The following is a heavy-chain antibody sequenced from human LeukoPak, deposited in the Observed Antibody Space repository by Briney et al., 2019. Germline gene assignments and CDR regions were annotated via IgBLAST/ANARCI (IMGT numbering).Heavy chain of an antibody. CDR1: GYTFTGYY. CDR3: AREGIFGVALNVQYFQH. Sequence: GASVKVSCKASGYTFTGYYMHWVRQAPGQGLEWMGWINPNSGGTNYAQKFQGRVTMTRDTSISTAYMELSRLRSDDTAVYYCAREGIFGVALNVQYFQHWGQGTLVTVSS. J-gene: IGHJ1*01. V-gene: IGHV1-2*02. CDR2: INPNSGGT. D-gene: IGHD3-3*02.